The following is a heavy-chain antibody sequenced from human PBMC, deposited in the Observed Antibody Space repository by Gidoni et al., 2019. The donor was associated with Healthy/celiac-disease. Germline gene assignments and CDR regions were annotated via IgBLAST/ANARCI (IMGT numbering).Heavy chain of an antibody. V-gene: IGHV4-34*01. CDR1: GGSFSGYY. J-gene: IGHJ5*02. CDR3: ARGGGNYCSSTSCYGGAWFDP. Sequence: VQLQQWGAGLLKPSETLSLTCAVYGGSFSGYYWSWIRQPPGKGLEWIGEINHSGSTNYNPSLKSRVTISVDTSKNQFSLKLSSVTAADTAVYYCARGGGNYCSSTSCYGGAWFDPWGQGTLVTVSS. D-gene: IGHD2-2*01. CDR2: INHSGST.